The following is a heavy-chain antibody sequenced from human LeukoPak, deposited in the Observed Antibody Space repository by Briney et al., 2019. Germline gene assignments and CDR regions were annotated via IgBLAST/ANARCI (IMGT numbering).Heavy chain of an antibody. CDR1: GYSISSGYY. J-gene: IGHJ4*02. V-gene: IGHV4-38-2*02. D-gene: IGHD2-21*01. CDR3: AKGLVFDY. Sequence: SETLSLTCTVSGYSISSGYYWGWIRQPPGKGLEWIGSIYHSGSTYYNPSLKSRVTISVDTSKNQFSLKLSSVTAADTAVYYCAKGLVFDYWGQGTLVTVSS. CDR2: IYHSGST.